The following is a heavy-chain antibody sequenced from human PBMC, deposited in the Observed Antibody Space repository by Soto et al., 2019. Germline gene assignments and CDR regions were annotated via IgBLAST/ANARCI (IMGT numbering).Heavy chain of an antibody. CDR2: ISSSSSTI. J-gene: IGHJ3*02. D-gene: IGHD2-2*01. CDR3: ARDGVRCSTTSCDI. Sequence: GSLRLSCAASGFTLSNYDMNWVRQGPGKGLEWVSYISSSSSTIHYADSVKGRFTISRDNAKNSLYLQMNSLRDEDTAVYYCARDGVRCSTTSCDIWGQGTMVTVSS. CDR1: GFTLSNYD. V-gene: IGHV3-48*02.